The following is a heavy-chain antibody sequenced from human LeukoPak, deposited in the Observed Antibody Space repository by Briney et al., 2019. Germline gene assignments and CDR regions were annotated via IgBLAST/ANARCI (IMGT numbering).Heavy chain of an antibody. V-gene: IGHV1-2*02. CDR1: GYTFTDYY. J-gene: IGHJ4*02. D-gene: IGHD6-13*01. Sequence: ASVKVSCKASGYTFTDYYMHWVRQAPGQGLEWMGLINPNNGGTNYAQKFQGRVTITRDTSISTAYMELTSLRSDDTAMYYCARGPSWAFDSWGQGTLVTVSS. CDR2: INPNNGGT. CDR3: ARGPSWAFDS.